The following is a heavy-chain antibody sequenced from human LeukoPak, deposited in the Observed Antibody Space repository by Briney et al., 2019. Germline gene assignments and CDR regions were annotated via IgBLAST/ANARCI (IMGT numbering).Heavy chain of an antibody. J-gene: IGHJ6*02. CDR3: ASSTTVTDYYYYGMDV. V-gene: IGHV3-23*01. Sequence: AGSLRLSCAASGFTFSSYAMSWVRQAPGKGLEWVSAISGSGGSTYYADSVKGRFTISRDNSKNTLYLQMNSLRAEDTAVYYCASSTTVTDYYYYGMDVWGQGTTVTVSS. CDR1: GFTFSSYA. D-gene: IGHD4-17*01. CDR2: ISGSGGST.